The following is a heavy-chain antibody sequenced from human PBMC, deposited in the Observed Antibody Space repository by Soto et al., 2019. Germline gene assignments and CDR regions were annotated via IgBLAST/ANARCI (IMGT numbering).Heavy chain of an antibody. CDR2: IFSNDEK. CDR3: ARITRGIAVAGGKNWFDP. Sequence: QVTLKESGPVLVKPTETLTLTCTVSGFSLSNARMGVSWIRQPPGKALEWLAHIFSNDEKSYSTSLKSRLTIPKDTSKSQVVLSMTNMDPVDTATYYCARITRGIAVAGGKNWFDPWGQGTLVTVSS. J-gene: IGHJ5*02. V-gene: IGHV2-26*01. D-gene: IGHD6-19*01. CDR1: GFSLSNARMG.